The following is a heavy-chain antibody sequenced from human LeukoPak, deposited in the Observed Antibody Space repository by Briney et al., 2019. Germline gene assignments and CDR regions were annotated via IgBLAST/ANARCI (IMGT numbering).Heavy chain of an antibody. V-gene: IGHV4-34*01. CDR1: GVSFSGYY. Sequence: SQTLSLTCAVYGVSFSGYYWSWIRQPPGKGLEWIGEINHSGSTNYNPSLKSRVTISVDTSKNQFSLKLSSVTAADMAVYYCARGAGLRWNYYYYYMDVWGKGTTVTVSS. J-gene: IGHJ6*03. D-gene: IGHD4-23*01. CDR3: ARGAGLRWNYYYYYMDV. CDR2: INHSGST.